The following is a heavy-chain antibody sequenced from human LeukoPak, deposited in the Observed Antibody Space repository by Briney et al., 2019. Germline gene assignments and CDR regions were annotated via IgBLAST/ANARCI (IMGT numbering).Heavy chain of an antibody. D-gene: IGHD1-26*01. J-gene: IGHJ3*02. CDR1: RFTFSSYS. CDR3: ARGPSGSYIDAFDI. V-gene: IGHV3-48*01. Sequence: GGSLRLSCAASRFTFSSYSMNWVRQAPGKRLEWVSYISSSGNAIYYADSVKGRFTISRDNAKNSLYLQMNSLRGEDTAVYYCARGPSGSYIDAFDIWGQGALVTVSS. CDR2: ISSSGNAI.